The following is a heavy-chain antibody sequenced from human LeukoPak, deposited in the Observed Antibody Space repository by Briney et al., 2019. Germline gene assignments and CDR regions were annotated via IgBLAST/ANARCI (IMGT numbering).Heavy chain of an antibody. J-gene: IGHJ4*02. V-gene: IGHV4-61*02. Sequence: SQALSLTCTLCGDSLSRGRYYWSWIRQPAGRGLEWIGCIYISGSTNYTPSLKSRVTISVDTSKNQFSLKLSSVTAADTAVYYCARDTSIAVAGFDYWGQGTLVTVSS. CDR1: GDSLSRGRYY. CDR2: IYISGST. D-gene: IGHD6-19*01. CDR3: ARDTSIAVAGFDY.